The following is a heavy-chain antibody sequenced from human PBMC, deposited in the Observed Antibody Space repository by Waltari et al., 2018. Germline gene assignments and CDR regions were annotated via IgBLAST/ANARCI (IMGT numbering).Heavy chain of an antibody. CDR1: GFAFSNDN. V-gene: IGHV3-21*06. J-gene: IGHJ6*03. CDR2: ISGSGSYI. Sequence: EVQLVESGGGLVKPGGSLRLSCAASGFAFSNDNMNWVRQAPGKGLEWVSSISGSGSYIYYSDSVKGRFTISRDNAKNSLFLQMNSLRAEDTAVYYCARENLGVIIFHYYFMDVWGKGTTVTISS. D-gene: IGHD3-3*01. CDR3: ARENLGVIIFHYYFMDV.